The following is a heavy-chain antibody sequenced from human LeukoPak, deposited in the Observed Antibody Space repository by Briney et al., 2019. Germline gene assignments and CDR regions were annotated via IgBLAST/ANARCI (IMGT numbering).Heavy chain of an antibody. J-gene: IGHJ4*02. Sequence: SETLSLPCAVYGGSFSGYYWSWIRQPPGKGLEWIGEINHSGSTNYNPSLKSRVTISVDTSKNQFSLKLSSVTAADTAVYYCARTYYFDYWGQGTLVTVSS. V-gene: IGHV4-34*01. CDR3: ARTYYFDY. CDR1: GGSFSGYY. CDR2: INHSGST.